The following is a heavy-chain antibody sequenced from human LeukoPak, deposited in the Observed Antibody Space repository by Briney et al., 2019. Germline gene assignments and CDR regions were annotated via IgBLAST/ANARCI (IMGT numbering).Heavy chain of an antibody. CDR2: IYIRETS. Sequence: SEAPSLTCSVSGASISTGNYYWSWIRQPVGKGLEWIGRIYIRETSKYSPSFKSRVTISVDTSRNQFSLQMTSVTAADAAVYYCARAAPSYRGTYYSDSWGQGTLVAVPS. CDR1: GASISTGNYY. CDR3: ARAAPSYRGTYYSDS. V-gene: IGHV4-61*02. D-gene: IGHD1-26*01. J-gene: IGHJ4*02.